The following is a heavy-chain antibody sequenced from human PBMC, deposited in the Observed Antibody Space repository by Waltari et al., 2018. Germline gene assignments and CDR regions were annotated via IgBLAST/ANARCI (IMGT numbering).Heavy chain of an antibody. CDR1: GYTFTGYY. D-gene: IGHD3-3*01. CDR2: NSPNRGGT. J-gene: IGHJ4*02. CDR3: ARAAITICGVVIHFDY. Sequence: QVQLVQSGAEVKKPGASVKVSCKASGYTFTGYYMHWVRQAPGQGLAWMGWNSPNRGGTNYAQKFEGSDTMTRDTSISTAYRGLSRLRSDDTAGYYCARAAITICGVVIHFDYWGQGTLVTVSS. V-gene: IGHV1-2*02.